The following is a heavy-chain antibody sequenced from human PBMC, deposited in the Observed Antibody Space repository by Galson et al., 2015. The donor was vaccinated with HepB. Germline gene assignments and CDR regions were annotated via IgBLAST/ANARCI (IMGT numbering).Heavy chain of an antibody. CDR1: GFTFSSYA. CDR3: AKVVCGDSSNYYTDSFDY. D-gene: IGHD3-22*01. J-gene: IGHJ4*02. CDR2: ISGSGGST. Sequence: SLRLSCAGSGFTFSSYAMRWVRQAPGQGLEWVSAISGSGGSTYYADSVKGRFTITRDNSKNTLYLQMNTLRAEDTAVYYCAKVVCGDSSNYYTDSFDYWGQGTLVTGSS. V-gene: IGHV3-23*01.